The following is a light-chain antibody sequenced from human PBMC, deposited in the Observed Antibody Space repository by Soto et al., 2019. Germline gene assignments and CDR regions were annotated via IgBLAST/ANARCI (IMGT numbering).Light chain of an antibody. Sequence: EIVMTQSPATLSVSPGERATLSCRASQSVSSNLAWYHQKPGQPPRLLIYDASTRATGLPARFSGSGSGTEFTLTISSLQSEDFGVYFCQQYNDWFSFGGGTKVEIK. CDR3: QQYNDWFS. V-gene: IGKV3-15*01. CDR2: DAS. J-gene: IGKJ4*01. CDR1: QSVSSN.